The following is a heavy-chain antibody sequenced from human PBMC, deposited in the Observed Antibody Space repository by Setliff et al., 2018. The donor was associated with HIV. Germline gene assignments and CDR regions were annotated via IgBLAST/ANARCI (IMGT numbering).Heavy chain of an antibody. J-gene: IGHJ5*02. V-gene: IGHV4-38-2*01. CDR1: GFSISSGFF. D-gene: IGHD2-21*02. CDR3: ASAGPYCGDDCPYNWLTP. Sequence: SETLSLTCAVSGFSISSGFFWSWIRQPPGNGLEWIGEVLYNGGTRYNPSLENRVSMSVDTSKNQFSLKLLSVTAADTAVYYCASAGPYCGDDCPYNWLTPWGQGTLVTVSS. CDR2: VLYNGGT.